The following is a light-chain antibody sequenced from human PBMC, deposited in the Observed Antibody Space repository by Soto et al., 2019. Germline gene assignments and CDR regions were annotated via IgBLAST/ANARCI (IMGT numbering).Light chain of an antibody. CDR2: DAS. CDR3: QQRSNWPRT. Sequence: EIVLTQSPATLSLSPGERATLSCRASQSVSSYLAWYQQKPGQAPRLLIYDASNRATGIPARFSGSGSGTDFTLTISCLEPEDFAVYYCQQRSNWPRTFGQGTKVVIK. CDR1: QSVSSY. V-gene: IGKV3-11*01. J-gene: IGKJ1*01.